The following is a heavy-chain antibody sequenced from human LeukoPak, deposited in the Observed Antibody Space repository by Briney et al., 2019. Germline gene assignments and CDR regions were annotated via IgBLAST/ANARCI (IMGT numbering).Heavy chain of an antibody. CDR3: ARLGYSSSSTGYYYYMDV. J-gene: IGHJ6*03. CDR1: GGSISSSY. Sequence: SETLSLTCTVAGGSISSSYWSWIRQPAGKGLEWIGRIYTSGTTSYNPSLKSRVSISVDKSKNQLSLKVSSVTAADTAVYYCARLGYSSSSTGYYYYMDVWGKGTTVTVSS. V-gene: IGHV4-4*07. D-gene: IGHD6-6*01. CDR2: IYTSGTT.